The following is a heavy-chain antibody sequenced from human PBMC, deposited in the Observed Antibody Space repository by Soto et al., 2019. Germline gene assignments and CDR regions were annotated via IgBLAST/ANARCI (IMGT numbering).Heavy chain of an antibody. D-gene: IGHD2-2*01. Sequence: QVQLVQSGAEVKKPGSSVKVSCKASGGTFSSYAISWVRQAPGQGLEWMGGVIPISGTANYAQKFQGRVTSTADDSTSTAYMELSSLRSDDTAVYYCARSQGSSTSLEIYYYYYYGMDVWGQGTTVTVSS. CDR2: VIPISGTA. J-gene: IGHJ6*02. CDR3: ARSQGSSTSLEIYYYYYYGMDV. CDR1: GGTFSSYA. V-gene: IGHV1-69*01.